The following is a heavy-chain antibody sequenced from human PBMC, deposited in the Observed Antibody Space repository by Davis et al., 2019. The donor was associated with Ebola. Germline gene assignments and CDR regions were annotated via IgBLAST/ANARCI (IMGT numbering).Heavy chain of an antibody. CDR3: ARNRPYSSGYFFDY. Sequence: SGPTLVKPTQTLTLTCTFSGFSLSTSGVGVGWIRQPPGKALEWLALIYWDDDKRYSTSLKTRLTVSKDTSKNQVVLTMTNMDPVDTATYYCARNRPYSSGYFFDYWGQGALVTVSS. V-gene: IGHV2-5*02. CDR2: IYWDDDK. D-gene: IGHD3-22*01. CDR1: GFSLSTSGVG. J-gene: IGHJ4*02.